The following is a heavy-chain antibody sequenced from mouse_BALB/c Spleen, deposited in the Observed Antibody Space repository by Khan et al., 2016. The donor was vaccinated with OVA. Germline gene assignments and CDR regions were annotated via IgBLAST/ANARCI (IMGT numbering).Heavy chain of an antibody. Sequence: EVQLQESGPGLVKPSQSLSLICTVTGYSITSDYAWNWIWQFPGNKLEWMGFISYSGNTKYNPSLKSRISITRDTSKNQFFLQLNSVTTEDTATYYCARVYGGDFDYWGQGTTLTVSS. CDR3: ARVYGGDFDY. CDR1: GYSITSDYA. J-gene: IGHJ2*01. V-gene: IGHV3-2*02. D-gene: IGHD1-1*01. CDR2: ISYSGNT.